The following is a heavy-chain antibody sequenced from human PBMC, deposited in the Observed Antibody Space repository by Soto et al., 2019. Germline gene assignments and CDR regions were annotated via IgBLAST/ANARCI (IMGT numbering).Heavy chain of an antibody. V-gene: IGHV3-23*03. CDR1: GFSFSDYS. D-gene: IGHD2-15*01. CDR2: IDLSGTTA. Sequence: EVQWLESGGDLGQRGGSLRLSCAASGFSFSDYSMNWVRQAPGKGLEWVAFIDLSGTTAYYRDSVKGRFTIFKDKSTNTVHLQMKGLTVEDAAVYYCTKDRVPDGIYSFDYWGQGALVTLSS. J-gene: IGHJ4*02. CDR3: TKDRVPDGIYSFDY.